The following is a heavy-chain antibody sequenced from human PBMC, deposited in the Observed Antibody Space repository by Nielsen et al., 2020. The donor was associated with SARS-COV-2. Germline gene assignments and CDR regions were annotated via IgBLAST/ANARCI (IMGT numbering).Heavy chain of an antibody. CDR1: GFTFSSYS. CDR3: ARDRAGTRPYYFDY. Sequence: GESLKISCAASGFTFSSYSMNWVRQAPGKGLEWVSSISSSSSYIYCADSVKGRFTISRDNAKNSLYLQMNSLRAEDTAVYYCARDRAGTRPYYFDYWGQGTLVTVPS. J-gene: IGHJ4*02. CDR2: ISSSSSYI. V-gene: IGHV3-21*01. D-gene: IGHD6-19*01.